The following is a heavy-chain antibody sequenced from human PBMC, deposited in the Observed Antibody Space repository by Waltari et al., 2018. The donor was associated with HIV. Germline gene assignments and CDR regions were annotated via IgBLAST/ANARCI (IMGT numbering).Heavy chain of an antibody. CDR1: GFTFTTYG. D-gene: IGHD1-26*01. CDR2: IKDDGSEK. Sequence: EVQLMESGGGLVQSGGSLRLSCAASGFTFTTYGVSWVRQTPGKGLEWVAYIKDDGSEKYYMGSVKGRFTISRDNAKNSMFLQMNSLRAEDTAVYYCARIGTFPHNYAIDFWGQGTTVTVSS. V-gene: IGHV3-7*01. J-gene: IGHJ6*02. CDR3: ARIGTFPHNYAIDF.